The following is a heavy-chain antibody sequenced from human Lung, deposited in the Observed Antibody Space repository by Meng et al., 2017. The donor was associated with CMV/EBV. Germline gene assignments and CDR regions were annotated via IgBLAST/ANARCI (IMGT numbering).Heavy chain of an antibody. CDR1: GFPFRSYA. CDR2: VSHHGRNK. J-gene: IGHJ4*02. CDR3: ARARATGTDTSSPDS. Sequence: GGSXRLXCAASGFPFRSYAMHWVRQAPGKGLEWVAVVSHHGRNKYYADSVKGRFTISRDNSKNTLYLHMNSLRAEDSAVFYCARARATGTDTSSPDSWGQGTLVTVSS. V-gene: IGHV3-30*04. D-gene: IGHD6-13*01.